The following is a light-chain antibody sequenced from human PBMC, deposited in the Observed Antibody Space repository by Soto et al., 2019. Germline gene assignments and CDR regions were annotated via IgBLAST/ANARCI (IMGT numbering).Light chain of an antibody. J-gene: IGLJ2*01. CDR2: DVS. Sequence: QSALTQPRSVFGSPGESVTISCSGTSSDVGSYNYVSWYQQYPGKAPKVMIYDVSERPSEVPVRFSGSKSGNTAFLTISGLQAEDEAEYFCCSYSGSDSLLFGGGTKLTVL. CDR3: CSYSGSDSLL. CDR1: SSDVGSYNY. V-gene: IGLV2-11*01.